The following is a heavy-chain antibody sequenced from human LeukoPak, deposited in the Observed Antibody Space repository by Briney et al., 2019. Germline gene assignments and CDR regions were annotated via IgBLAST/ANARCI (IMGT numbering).Heavy chain of an antibody. D-gene: IGHD2-15*01. CDR2: IYYTGTN. Sequence: SSETLSLTCTVSGGSISSYYWNWIRQPPGKGLEWIAYIYYTGTNNFNPSLKSRVAISADTSRNQFSLNLSSVTAADTAVYYCARGYCSGGSCYYFDYWGQGTLVTVSS. J-gene: IGHJ4*02. V-gene: IGHV4-59*01. CDR3: ARGYCSGGSCYYFDY. CDR1: GGSISSYY.